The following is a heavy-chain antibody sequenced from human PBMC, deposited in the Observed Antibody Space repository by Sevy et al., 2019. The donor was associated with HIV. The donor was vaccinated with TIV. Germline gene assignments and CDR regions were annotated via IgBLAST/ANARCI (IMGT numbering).Heavy chain of an antibody. CDR3: ARGTTRAYYYYYGMDD. V-gene: IGHV4-34*01. J-gene: IGHJ6*02. CDR2: INHSGST. Sequence: SETLSLTCAVYGGSFSGYYWSWIRQPPGKGLEWIGEINHSGSTNYYPSLKSRVTISVDTSKNQFSLKLSSVTAADTAVYYCARGTTRAYYYYYGMDDWGQRTTVTVSS. D-gene: IGHD1-1*01. CDR1: GGSFSGYY.